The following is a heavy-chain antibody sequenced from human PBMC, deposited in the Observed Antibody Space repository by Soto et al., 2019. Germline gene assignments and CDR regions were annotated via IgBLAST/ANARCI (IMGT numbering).Heavy chain of an antibody. CDR2: ISSSSSTI. CDR3: ARDGYCSGGSCYGDY. J-gene: IGHJ4*02. CDR1: GFTFSSYS. V-gene: IGHV3-48*01. D-gene: IGHD2-15*01. Sequence: GGSLRLSCAASGFTFSSYSMNWVRQAPGKGLEWVSYISSSSSTIYYADSVKGRFPISRDNAKNSLYLQMNSLRAEDTAVYYCARDGYCSGGSCYGDYWGQGTLVTVSS.